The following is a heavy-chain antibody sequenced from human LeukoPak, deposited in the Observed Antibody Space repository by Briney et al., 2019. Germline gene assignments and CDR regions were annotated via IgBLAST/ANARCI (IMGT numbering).Heavy chain of an antibody. V-gene: IGHV4-30-4*08. CDR1: GGSISSGDYY. Sequence: PSETLSLTCTVSGGSISSGDYYWSWIRQPPGKGLEWIGYIYYSGSTYYTPSLKSRVTISVDTSKNQFSLKLSSVTAADTAVYYCARVQPYDYDDYWGQGTLVTVSS. CDR3: ARVQPYDYDDY. CDR2: IYYSGST. D-gene: IGHD2-2*01. J-gene: IGHJ4*02.